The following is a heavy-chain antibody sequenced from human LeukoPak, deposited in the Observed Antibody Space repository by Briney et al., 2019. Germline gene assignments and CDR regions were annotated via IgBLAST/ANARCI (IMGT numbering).Heavy chain of an antibody. V-gene: IGHV3-30*03. CDR3: AREGVHYAPVKGDAFDI. CDR1: GFTFSNYG. CDR2: ISYDGSNK. Sequence: PGGSLRLSCEASGFTFSNYGMHWVRQAPGKGLEWVAVISYDGSNKNYADSVKGRFTISRDNSNNTLSFQMNSLRSDDTAVYYCAREGVHYAPVKGDAFDIWGQGTMVTVSS. J-gene: IGHJ3*02. D-gene: IGHD2-2*01.